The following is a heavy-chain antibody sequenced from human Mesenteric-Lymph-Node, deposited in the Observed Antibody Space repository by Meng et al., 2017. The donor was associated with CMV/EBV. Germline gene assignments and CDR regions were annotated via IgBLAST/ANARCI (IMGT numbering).Heavy chain of an antibody. J-gene: IGHJ4*02. CDR3: AREMATISGGGFDY. Sequence: LSLTCAASGFTFSSDAMSWVRQAPGKGLEWVSYISSSGSTIYYADSVKGRFTISRDNAKNSLYLQMNSLRAEDTAVYYCAREMATISGGGFDYWGQGTLVTVSS. CDR1: GFTFSSDA. D-gene: IGHD5-24*01. CDR2: ISSSGSTI. V-gene: IGHV3-48*04.